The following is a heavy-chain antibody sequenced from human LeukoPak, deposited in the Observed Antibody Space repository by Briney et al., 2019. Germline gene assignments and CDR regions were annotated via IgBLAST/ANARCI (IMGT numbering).Heavy chain of an antibody. D-gene: IGHD5-18*01. CDR1: GFTFDDYA. Sequence: PGRSLRLSCAASGFTFDDYAMHWVRQAPGKGLEWVSGISWNSDSIGYADSVKGRFTISRDNAKNSLYLQMNSLRAEDTALYYCAKDKSLGGYSYGSFDYWGQGTLVTVSS. CDR2: ISWNSDSI. V-gene: IGHV3-9*01. J-gene: IGHJ4*02. CDR3: AKDKSLGGYSYGSFDY.